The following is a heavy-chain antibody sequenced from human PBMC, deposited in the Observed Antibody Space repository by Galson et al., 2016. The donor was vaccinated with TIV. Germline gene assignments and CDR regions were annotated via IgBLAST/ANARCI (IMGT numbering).Heavy chain of an antibody. CDR2: ISGSGDST. CDR3: AKVPSSGFYYYYAFDV. V-gene: IGHV3-23*01. D-gene: IGHD3-22*01. CDR1: GFTFSSYA. Sequence: SLRLSCAASGFTFSSYAMTWVRQAPGKGLEWISSISGSGDSTYYADSVKGRFTISRDNSKNTLFLQMNSLRVKDTAVYFCAKVPSSGFYYYYAFDVWGQGTTVTVSS. J-gene: IGHJ6*02.